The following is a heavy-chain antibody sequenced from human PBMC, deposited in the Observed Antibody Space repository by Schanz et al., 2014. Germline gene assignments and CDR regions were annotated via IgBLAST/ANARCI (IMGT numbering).Heavy chain of an antibody. V-gene: IGHV3-48*01. J-gene: IGHJ4*02. CDR1: EFTFSTDA. CDR3: ARDRRNADLDY. CDR2: ISSSSSTR. D-gene: IGHD1-1*01. Sequence: DVHLLESGGGLVQPGGSLRLSCAASEFTFSTDAMNWVRQAPGKGLEWVSYISSSSSTRYYADSVKGRFTISRDNAKNSLYLEMNSLRAEDTALYYCARDRRNADLDYWGQGTLVTVSS.